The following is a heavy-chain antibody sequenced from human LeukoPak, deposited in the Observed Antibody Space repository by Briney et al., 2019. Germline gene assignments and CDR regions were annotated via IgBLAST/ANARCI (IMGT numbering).Heavy chain of an antibody. J-gene: IGHJ4*02. CDR3: ATDYSLRGWAFDY. CDR1: GYTLTELS. CDR2: FDPEDGET. V-gene: IGHV1-24*01. Sequence: VASVKVSCKVSGYTLTELSMHWVRQAPGKELEWMGGFDPEDGETIYAQKFQGRVTMTEDTSTDTAYMELSSLRSEDTAVYYCATDYSLRGWAFDYWGQGTLVTVSS. D-gene: IGHD6-19*01.